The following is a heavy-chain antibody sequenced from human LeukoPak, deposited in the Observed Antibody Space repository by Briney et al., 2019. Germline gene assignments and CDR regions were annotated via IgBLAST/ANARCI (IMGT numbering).Heavy chain of an antibody. CDR2: FVGSAGGT. CDR1: GFSFSTSA. V-gene: IGHV3-23*01. D-gene: IGHD4-17*01. Sequence: GGSLRLSCAASGFSFSTSAISSAMSWVRQAPGEGLEWVSAFVGSAGGTRYADSVRGRFTISRHNSENTVYLQMNSLRPEDTAVYYCASGESAQQVFEYWGQGTLVTVSS. CDR3: ASGESAQQVFEY. J-gene: IGHJ4*02.